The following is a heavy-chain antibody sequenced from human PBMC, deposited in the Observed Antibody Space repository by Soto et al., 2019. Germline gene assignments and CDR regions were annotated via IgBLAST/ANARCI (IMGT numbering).Heavy chain of an antibody. D-gene: IGHD6-19*01. Sequence: QVQLVESGGGVVQPGRSLRLSCAASGFTFSSYAMHWVRQAPGKGLEWVAVISYDGSNKYYADSVKGRFTISRDNSKNTLYLQMNSLTAEDTAVYYCARDSGWYEDFDYWGQGTLVTVSS. CDR3: ARDSGWYEDFDY. V-gene: IGHV3-30-3*01. CDR2: ISYDGSNK. J-gene: IGHJ4*02. CDR1: GFTFSSYA.